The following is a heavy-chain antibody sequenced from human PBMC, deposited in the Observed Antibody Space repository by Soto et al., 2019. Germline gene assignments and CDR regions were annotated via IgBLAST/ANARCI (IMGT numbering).Heavy chain of an antibody. CDR2: IFSNDEK. CDR1: GFSLSNARMG. D-gene: IGHD3-22*01. J-gene: IGHJ4*02. V-gene: IGHV2-26*01. CDR3: ARGLYDSSGYSVLFDY. Sequence: QVTLKESGPVLVKPTETLTLTCTVSGFSLSNARMGVSWIRQPPGKALEWLAHIFSNDEKSYSTSLKSRLTTSKDTSKSQVVLTMTHMDPVDTATYYCARGLYDSSGYSVLFDYWGQGTLVTVSS.